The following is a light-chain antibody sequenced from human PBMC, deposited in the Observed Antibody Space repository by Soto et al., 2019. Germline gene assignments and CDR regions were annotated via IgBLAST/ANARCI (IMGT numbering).Light chain of an antibody. J-gene: IGLJ2*01. Sequence: QSALTQPASVSGSPGQSITISCTGSSSDIGGYNYVSWYQQHPDKVPKLIIYDVSNRPSGVSNRFSGSKSGNTASLTISGLQPEDEADYYCSSYTTMSTYFLFGGGTKLTVL. CDR3: SSYTTMSTYFL. V-gene: IGLV2-14*01. CDR2: DVS. CDR1: SSDIGGYNY.